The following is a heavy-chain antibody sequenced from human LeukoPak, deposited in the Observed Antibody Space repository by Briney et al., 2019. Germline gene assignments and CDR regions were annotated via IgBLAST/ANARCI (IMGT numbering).Heavy chain of an antibody. Sequence: ASVKVSCKASGYTFTGYYMHRVRQAPGQGLEWMGWINPNSGGTNYAQKFQGRVTMTRDTSISTAYMELSRLRSDDTAVYYCARVQQHSSSFLDYWGQGTLVTVSS. CDR3: ARVQQHSSSFLDY. V-gene: IGHV1-2*02. CDR2: INPNSGGT. J-gene: IGHJ4*02. CDR1: GYTFTGYY. D-gene: IGHD6-6*01.